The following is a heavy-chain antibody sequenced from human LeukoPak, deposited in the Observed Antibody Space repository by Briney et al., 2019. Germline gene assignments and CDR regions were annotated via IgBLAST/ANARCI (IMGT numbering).Heavy chain of an antibody. CDR1: GGSISSGGYY. CDR2: IYYSGST. V-gene: IGHV4-31*03. D-gene: IGHD5-12*01. CDR3: ARNFGFVDH. J-gene: IGHJ4*02. Sequence: PSETLSLTCTVSGGSISSGGYYWSWIRQHPGKGLEGIGYIYYSGSTYYNPSLTSRVTISVDTSKNQSSLKLSSVTAADTAVYYCARNFGFVDHWGQGTLVTVSS.